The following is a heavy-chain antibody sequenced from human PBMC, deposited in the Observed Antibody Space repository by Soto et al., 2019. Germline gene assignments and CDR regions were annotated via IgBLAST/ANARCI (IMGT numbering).Heavy chain of an antibody. J-gene: IGHJ4*02. Sequence: SETLSLTCVFSIGSITDYSWTWIRRPAGKGLEWIGLIYSSGTTSYNPSLESRVTMSLDTSKKSFSLELTSVTAADTAVYYCARVFYTDSSGYPRPIFDSWVPGTLVTVSS. CDR1: IGSITDYS. V-gene: IGHV4-4*07. D-gene: IGHD3-22*01. CDR2: IYSSGTT. CDR3: ARVFYTDSSGYPRPIFDS.